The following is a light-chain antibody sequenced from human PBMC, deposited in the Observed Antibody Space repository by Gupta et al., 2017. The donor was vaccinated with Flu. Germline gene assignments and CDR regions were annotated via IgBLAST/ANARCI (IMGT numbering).Light chain of an antibody. CDR2: VGS. CDR3: RPGIQAPIT. J-gene: IGKJ4*01. V-gene: IGKV2-28*01. Sequence: VTPGEPASICGRASEGRLQSEGYKYLDLYLQKPGQSPQLLIYVGSNRAYGVPDRFSGSGSGTDFTLKISRVEAEDVGVYYCRPGIQAPITFGPGTRVEMK. CDR1: EGRLQSEGYKY.